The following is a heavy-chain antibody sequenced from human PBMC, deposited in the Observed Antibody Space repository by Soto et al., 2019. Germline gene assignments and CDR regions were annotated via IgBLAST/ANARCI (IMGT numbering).Heavy chain of an antibody. Sequence: GASVKVSCKASGYTFTSYGISWVRQAPGQGLEWMGWISAYNGNTNYAQKLQGRVTMTTDTSTSTAYMELRSLRSDDTAVYYCARLLAMVEATNYYYYGMDVWGQGTTVTVSS. D-gene: IGHD5-18*01. J-gene: IGHJ6*02. CDR1: GYTFTSYG. V-gene: IGHV1-18*01. CDR2: ISAYNGNT. CDR3: ARLLAMVEATNYYYYGMDV.